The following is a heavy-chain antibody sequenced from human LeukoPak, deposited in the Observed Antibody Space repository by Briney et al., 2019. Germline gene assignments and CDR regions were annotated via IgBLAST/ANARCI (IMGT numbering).Heavy chain of an antibody. Sequence: SVKVSCKASGGTFSSYAISWVRQAPGQGLEWMGRIIPILGIANYAQKFQGRVTITADKSTSTACMELSSLRSEDTAVYYCARDREPYCGGDCSSYFDYWGQGTLVTVSS. CDR3: ARDREPYCGGDCSSYFDY. J-gene: IGHJ4*02. D-gene: IGHD2-21*02. CDR2: IIPILGIA. CDR1: GGTFSSYA. V-gene: IGHV1-69*04.